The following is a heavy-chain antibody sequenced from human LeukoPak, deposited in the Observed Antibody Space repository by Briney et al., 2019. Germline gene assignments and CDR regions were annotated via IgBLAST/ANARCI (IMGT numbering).Heavy chain of an antibody. CDR3: ARGYCSSTSCSHYNWFDP. Sequence: PSETLSLTCTVSGGSISSYYWSWIQQPPGKGLEWIGYIYYSGSTNYNPSLKSRVTISVDTSKNQFSLKLSSVTAADTAVYYCARGYCSSTSCSHYNWFDPWGQGTLVTVSS. CDR1: GGSISSYY. D-gene: IGHD2-2*01. J-gene: IGHJ5*02. CDR2: IYYSGST. V-gene: IGHV4-59*01.